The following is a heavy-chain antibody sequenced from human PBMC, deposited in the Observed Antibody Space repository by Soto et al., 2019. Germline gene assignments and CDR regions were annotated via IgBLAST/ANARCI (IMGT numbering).Heavy chain of an antibody. V-gene: IGHV1-58*01. Sequence: GASVKVSCKASGCTFTSSAVQWVRQARGQRLEWIGWIVVGSGNTNYAQKFQERVTITRDMSTSTAYMELSSLRSEDTAVYYCAAVVPRASDAFDIWGQGTMVTVSS. D-gene: IGHD6-6*01. J-gene: IGHJ3*02. CDR2: IVVGSGNT. CDR3: AAVVPRASDAFDI. CDR1: GCTFTSSA.